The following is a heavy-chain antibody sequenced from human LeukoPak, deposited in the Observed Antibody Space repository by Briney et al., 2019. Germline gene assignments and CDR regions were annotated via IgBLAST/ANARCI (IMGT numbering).Heavy chain of an antibody. CDR1: GFNFANHA. Sequence: GGSLRLSCAASGFNFANHAMSWVRQTPGKGLEWVSAISGGGDITCYADSVTGRFTISRDNSKDTLFLQMHSLRPGDTAVYYCVREDTPATANYWGQGTLVTISS. V-gene: IGHV3-23*01. CDR3: VREDTPATANY. D-gene: IGHD2-21*02. CDR2: ISGGGDIT. J-gene: IGHJ4*02.